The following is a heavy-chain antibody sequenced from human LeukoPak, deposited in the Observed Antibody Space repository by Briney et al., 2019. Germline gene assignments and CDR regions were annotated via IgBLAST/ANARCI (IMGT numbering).Heavy chain of an antibody. CDR1: GGSFSGCY. J-gene: IGHJ4*02. CDR3: ARGGGYCSGGSCYDDY. V-gene: IGHV4-34*01. CDR2: VNHSGST. D-gene: IGHD2-15*01. Sequence: SETLSLTCAVYGGSFSGCYWSWIRQPPGKGLEWIGEVNHSGSTNYNPSLKSRVTISVDTSKNQFSLKLSSVTAADTAVYYCARGGGYCSGGSCYDDYWGQGTLVTVSS.